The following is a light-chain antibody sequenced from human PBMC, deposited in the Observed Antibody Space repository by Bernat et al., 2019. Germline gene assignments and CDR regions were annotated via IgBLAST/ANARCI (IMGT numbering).Light chain of an antibody. J-gene: IGLJ1*01. CDR3: SSYTGRSTHV. Sequence: QSALTQPASVSWSPGQSITISCTGSSSDVGGYNYVSWYQQHSGKAPKLMIYDVINRPSGVSNRSSGSKSDNTASLTISGLQTGDEAGYYCSSYTGRSTHVFGTGTKVTVL. CDR1: SSDVGGYNY. CDR2: DVI. V-gene: IGLV2-14*03.